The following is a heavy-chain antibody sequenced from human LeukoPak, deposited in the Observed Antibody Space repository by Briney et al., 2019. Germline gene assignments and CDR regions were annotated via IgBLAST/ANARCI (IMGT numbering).Heavy chain of an antibody. V-gene: IGHV3-7*01. D-gene: IGHD3-3*01. J-gene: IGHJ4*02. CDR2: IKHDGSEK. CDR3: ATDRGWRTSGYYLYYFEY. Sequence: GGSLRPSCAASGFIFTNYFMSWVRQAPGKGLEWVASIKHDGSEKYYVDSVRGRFTISRDNTMNSLYLQMSSLRAEDTAVYYCATDRGWRTSGYYLYYFEYWGQGTLVTFSS. CDR1: GFIFTNYF.